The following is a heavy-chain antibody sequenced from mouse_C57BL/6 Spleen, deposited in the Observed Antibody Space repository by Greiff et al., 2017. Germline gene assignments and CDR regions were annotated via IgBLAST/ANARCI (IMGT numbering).Heavy chain of an antibody. CDR3: ARVPPYAYYFDY. CDR2: INYDGSST. Sequence: EVKLVESEGGLVQPGSSMKLSCTASGFTFSDYYMAWVRQVPEKGLEWVANINYDGSSTYYLDSLKSRFIISRDNAKNILYLQMSSLKSEDTATYYCARVPPYAYYFDYWGQGTTLTVSS. CDR1: GFTFSDYY. D-gene: IGHD1-1*01. J-gene: IGHJ2*01. V-gene: IGHV5-16*01.